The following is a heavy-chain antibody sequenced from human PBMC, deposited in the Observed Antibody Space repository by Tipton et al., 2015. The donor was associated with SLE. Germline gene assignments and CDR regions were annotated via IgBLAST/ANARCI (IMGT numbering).Heavy chain of an antibody. Sequence: SLRLSCAASGFTFSDYYMSWIRQAPGKGLERVSYISSSGSTIYYADSVKGRFTISRDNAKNSLYLQMNSLRAEDTAVYYCARDGSECGDYVGDYYYYYGMDVWGQGTTVTVSS. D-gene: IGHD4-17*01. CDR2: ISSSGSTI. J-gene: IGHJ6*02. CDR3: ARDGSECGDYVGDYYYYYGMDV. V-gene: IGHV3-11*01. CDR1: GFTFSDYY.